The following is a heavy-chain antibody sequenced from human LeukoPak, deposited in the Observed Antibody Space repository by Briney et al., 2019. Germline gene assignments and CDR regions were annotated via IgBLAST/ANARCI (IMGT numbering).Heavy chain of an antibody. J-gene: IGHJ4*02. V-gene: IGHV3-30-3*01. CDR1: EFTFSTYA. Sequence: GGSLRLSCAASEFTFSTYAMNWVRQAPGKGLEWVAVISYDGSHKYYADSVKGRFTISRDISENTLYLQMNALRAEDTAVYYCASRVVTSFDYWGQGTLVTVSS. CDR3: ASRVVTSFDY. D-gene: IGHD3-3*01. CDR2: ISYDGSHK.